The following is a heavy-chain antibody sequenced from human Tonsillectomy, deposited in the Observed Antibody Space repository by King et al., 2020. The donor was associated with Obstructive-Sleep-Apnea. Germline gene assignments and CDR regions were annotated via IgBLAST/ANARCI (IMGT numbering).Heavy chain of an antibody. CDR1: GFTFSSYW. Sequence: QLVQSGGGLVQPGGSLRLSCAASGFTFSSYWMSWVRQAPGKGLEWVANIKEDGDEKYYLDSVRGRFTISRDNAKTSLYLQMNSLRAEDTAVYYCARDQRVTTTRFFDYWGQGTLVTVSS. V-gene: IGHV3-7*01. CDR3: ARDQRVTTTRFFDY. CDR2: IKEDGDEK. J-gene: IGHJ4*02. D-gene: IGHD4-17*01.